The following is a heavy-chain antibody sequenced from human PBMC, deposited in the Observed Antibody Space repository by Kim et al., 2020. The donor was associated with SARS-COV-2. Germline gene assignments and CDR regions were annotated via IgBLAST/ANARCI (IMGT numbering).Heavy chain of an antibody. CDR2: MYYSGST. CDR1: GGSISSGGYY. CDR3: ARDNYYGSGSYNWFDP. V-gene: IGHV4-31*03. J-gene: IGHJ5*02. Sequence: SETLSLTCTVSGGSISSGGYYWSWIRQHPGKGLEWIGYMYYSGSTYYNPSLKSRVTISVDTSKNQFSLKLSSVTAADTAVYYCARDNYYGSGSYNWFDPWGQGTLVTVSS. D-gene: IGHD3-10*01.